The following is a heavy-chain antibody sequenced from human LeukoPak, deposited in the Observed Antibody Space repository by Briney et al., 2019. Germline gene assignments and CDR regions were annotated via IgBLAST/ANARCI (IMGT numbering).Heavy chain of an antibody. CDR3: ARDLRRNGVWFDP. CDR1: GGSISSYY. CDR2: IYTSGST. Sequence: SETLSLTCTVSGGSISSYYWGWIRQPAGKGLEWIGRIYTSGSTNYNPSLKSRVTMSVDTSKNQFSLKLSSVTATDTAVYYCARDLRRNGVWFDPWGQGTLVTVSS. J-gene: IGHJ5*02. V-gene: IGHV4-4*07. D-gene: IGHD5/OR15-5a*01.